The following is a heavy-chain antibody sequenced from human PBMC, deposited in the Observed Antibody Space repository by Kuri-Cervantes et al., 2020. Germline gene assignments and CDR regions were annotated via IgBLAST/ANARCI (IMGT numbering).Heavy chain of an antibody. V-gene: IGHV1-58*01. CDR2: IVVGSGNT. D-gene: IGHD1-26*01. J-gene: IGHJ6*02. Sequence: SVKVSCKASGFTFTSSAVQWVRQARGQRLEWIGWIVVGSGNTNYAQKFQERVTITRDMSTSTAYMELSSLRSEDTAVYYCAAESESYIVGATNYYYYGMDVWAKGPRSPSP. CDR1: GFTFTSSA. CDR3: AAESESYIVGATNYYYYGMDV.